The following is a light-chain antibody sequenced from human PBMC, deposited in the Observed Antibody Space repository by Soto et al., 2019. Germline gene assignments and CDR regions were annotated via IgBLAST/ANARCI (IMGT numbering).Light chain of an antibody. V-gene: IGKV3-20*01. CDR2: GAS. CDR1: QGVSSTY. J-gene: IGKJ1*01. CDR3: QQFGGSSRT. Sequence: DIVLTQSPATLSLSPGERATLSCRASQGVSSTYLAWYQQKPGQAPRLLIYGASFRATGIPDRFSGSGSGTDFTLTISRLEPEDFAVYYCQQFGGSSRTFGQGTKVDIK.